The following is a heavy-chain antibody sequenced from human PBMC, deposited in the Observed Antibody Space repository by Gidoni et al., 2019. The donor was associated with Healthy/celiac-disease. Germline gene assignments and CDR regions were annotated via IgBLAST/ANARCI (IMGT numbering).Heavy chain of an antibody. CDR3: ARELGYYGMDV. J-gene: IGHJ6*02. V-gene: IGHV3-13*01. CDR2: IGTAGDT. CDR1: GFTFSSYD. Sequence: EVQLVESGGGLVQPGGSLRLSCAASGFTFSSYDMHWVRQATGKGLEWVSAIGTAGDTYYPGSVKGRFTISRENAKNSLYLQMNSLRAGDTAVYYCARELGYYGMDVWGQGTTVTVSS. D-gene: IGHD1-26*01.